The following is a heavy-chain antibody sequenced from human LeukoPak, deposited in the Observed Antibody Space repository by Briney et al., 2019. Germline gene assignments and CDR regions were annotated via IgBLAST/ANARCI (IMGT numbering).Heavy chain of an antibody. J-gene: IGHJ4*02. CDR1: GFTFDDYA. D-gene: IGHD1-26*01. CDR2: ISWNSGSI. V-gene: IGHV3-9*03. CDR3: ARDLRGVGSYMGRGY. Sequence: GGSLRLSCAASGFTFDDYAMHWVRQAPGKGLEWVSGISWNSGSIGYADSVKGRFTISRDNAKNSLYLQMNSLRAEDMALYYCARDLRGVGSYMGRGYWGQGTLVTVSS.